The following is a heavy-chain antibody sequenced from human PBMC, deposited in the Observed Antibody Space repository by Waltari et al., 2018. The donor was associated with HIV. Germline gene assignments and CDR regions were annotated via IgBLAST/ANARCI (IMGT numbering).Heavy chain of an antibody. V-gene: IGHV3-7*01. CDR3: ARDLYSSGWGYFDY. Sequence: VRQAPGKGLEWVANIKQDGSEKYYVDSVKGRFTISRDNAKNSLYLQMNSLRAEDTAVYYCARDLYSSGWGYFDYWGQGTLVTVSS. D-gene: IGHD6-19*01. J-gene: IGHJ4*02. CDR2: IKQDGSEK.